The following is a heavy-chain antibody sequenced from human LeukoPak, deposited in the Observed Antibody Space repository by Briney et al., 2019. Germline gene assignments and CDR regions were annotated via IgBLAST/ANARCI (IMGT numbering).Heavy chain of an antibody. D-gene: IGHD1-26*01. CDR2: ISAYNGKT. CDR3: AREGALVDAQYYFDY. Sequence: GASVKVSCKASGYTFTSYGSTWVRQAPGQGLEWMGWISAYNGKTNYAQKFQGRVTMTRDTSTSTVFMELSSLRSEDTAVYYCAREGALVDAQYYFDYWGQGTLVTVSS. CDR1: GYTFTSYG. J-gene: IGHJ4*02. V-gene: IGHV1-18*01.